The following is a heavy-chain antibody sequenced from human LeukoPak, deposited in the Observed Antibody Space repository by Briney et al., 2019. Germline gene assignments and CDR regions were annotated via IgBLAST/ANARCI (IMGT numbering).Heavy chain of an antibody. CDR3: AKDMSIVVVPAALPYYFDY. Sequence: PGGSLRLSCAASGFTFSSYAMSWVRQAPGKGLEWVSAISGSGGSTYYADSVKGRFTISRYNSKNTLYLQMNSLRAEDTAVYYCAKDMSIVVVPAALPYYFDYWGQGTLVTVSS. CDR1: GFTFSSYA. CDR2: ISGSGGST. D-gene: IGHD2-2*02. V-gene: IGHV3-23*01. J-gene: IGHJ4*02.